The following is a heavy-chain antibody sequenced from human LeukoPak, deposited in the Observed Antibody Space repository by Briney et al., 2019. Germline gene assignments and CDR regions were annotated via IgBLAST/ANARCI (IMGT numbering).Heavy chain of an antibody. Sequence: PGGSLRLSCAASGFTFDDYAMHWVRQAPGKGLEWVSGISWNSGSIGYADSVKGRFTISRDNAKNSLYLQMNSLRAEDMALYYCAKALSFQSAALSHWGQGTLVTVSS. CDR1: GFTFDDYA. CDR2: ISWNSGSI. CDR3: AKALSFQSAALSH. J-gene: IGHJ4*02. V-gene: IGHV3-9*03. D-gene: IGHD6-13*01.